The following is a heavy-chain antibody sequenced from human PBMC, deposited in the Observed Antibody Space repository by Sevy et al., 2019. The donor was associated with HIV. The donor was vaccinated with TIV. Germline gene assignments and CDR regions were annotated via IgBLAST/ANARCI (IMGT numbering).Heavy chain of an antibody. D-gene: IGHD5-12*01. V-gene: IGHV3-30*09. CDR3: ARVDEQRWLRLYYFDY. CDR2: ISYDGSNK. J-gene: IGHJ4*02. Sequence: GGSLRLSCAASGFTFSNYAMHWVRQAPGKGLEWVAVISYDGSNKYYADSVKGRFAISRDNSKNTLYLQMNSLRAEDTAVYYCARVDEQRWLRLYYFDYWGQGTLVTVSS. CDR1: GFTFSNYA.